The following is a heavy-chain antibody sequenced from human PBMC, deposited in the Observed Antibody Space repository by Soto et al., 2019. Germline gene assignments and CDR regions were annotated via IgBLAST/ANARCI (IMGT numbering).Heavy chain of an antibody. CDR3: ARVRIVGAREIDF. CDR2: ISGYNGDI. J-gene: IGHJ4*02. D-gene: IGHD1-26*01. V-gene: IGHV1-18*04. CDR1: GYTFNRHG. Sequence: QVHLVQSGGEVKKPGASVKVSCKASGYTFNRHGITWVRQAPGQGLEWMGWISGYNGDINYEQKFQDRVTLSSDTLASKVDLELKSLRFDDTAVDDCARVRIVGAREIDFWGQGTLVTVSS.